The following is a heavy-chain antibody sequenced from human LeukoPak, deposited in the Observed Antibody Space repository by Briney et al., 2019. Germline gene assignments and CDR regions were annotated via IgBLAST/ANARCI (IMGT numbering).Heavy chain of an antibody. Sequence: GASVKVSCKASGYTFTSYDINWVRQATGQGLEWMGWINPNSGNTGYAQKFQGRVTMTRNTSISTAYMELSSLRSEDTAVYYCAKSNYDILTGGVDYWGQGTLDTVSS. CDR3: AKSNYDILTGGVDY. J-gene: IGHJ4*02. CDR2: INPNSGNT. CDR1: GYTFTSYD. D-gene: IGHD3-9*01. V-gene: IGHV1-8*01.